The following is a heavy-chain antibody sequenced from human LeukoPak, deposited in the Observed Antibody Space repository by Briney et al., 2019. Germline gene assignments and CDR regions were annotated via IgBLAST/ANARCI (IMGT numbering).Heavy chain of an antibody. D-gene: IGHD2-15*01. CDR3: ARGPYCGGGTCYTLGAFDI. V-gene: IGHV3-23*01. J-gene: IGHJ3*02. Sequence: GGSLRLSCAASGFTFPAYAMTWVRQAPGKGLEWVSGISHSGGSSYYADSVKGRFNISRDNSGNTLYLQMNSLRAEDSAVYYCARGPYCGGGTCYTLGAFDIWGQGTVASVSS. CDR1: GFTFPAYA. CDR2: ISHSGGSS.